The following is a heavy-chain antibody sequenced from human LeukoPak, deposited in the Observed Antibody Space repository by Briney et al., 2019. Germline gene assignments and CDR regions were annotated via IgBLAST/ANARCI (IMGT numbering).Heavy chain of an antibody. CDR3: ARSVVTLYWYFDL. D-gene: IGHD4-23*01. CDR2: IYYSGST. CDR1: GGSFSSHY. Sequence: PSETLSLTCTVSGGSFSSHYWSWIRQPPGKGLEWIGYIYYSGSTNYNPSLKSRVTISLDTSKNQFSLKLSSVATADTAVYYCARSVVTLYWYFDLWGRGTLVTVSS. V-gene: IGHV4-59*11. J-gene: IGHJ2*01.